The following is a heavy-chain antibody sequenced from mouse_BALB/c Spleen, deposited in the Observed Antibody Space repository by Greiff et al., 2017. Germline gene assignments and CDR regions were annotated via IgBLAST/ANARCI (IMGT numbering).Heavy chain of an antibody. V-gene: IGHV1-4*01. CDR3: ARLTVTTVRYFDV. J-gene: IGHJ1*01. Sequence: VQLQQSGAELARPGASVKMSCKASGYTFTSYTMHWVKQRPGQGLEWIGYINPSSGYTNYNQKFKDKATLTADKSSSTAYMQLSSLTSEDSAVYYCARLTVTTVRYFDVWGAGTTVTVSS. D-gene: IGHD1-1*01. CDR2: INPSSGYT. CDR1: GYTFTSYT.